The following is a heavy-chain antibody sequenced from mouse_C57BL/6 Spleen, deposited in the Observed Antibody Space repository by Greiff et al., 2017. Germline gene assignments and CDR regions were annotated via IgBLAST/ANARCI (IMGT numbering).Heavy chain of an antibody. CDR2: IYPGSGST. V-gene: IGHV1-55*01. CDR1: GYTFTSYW. J-gene: IGHJ2*01. Sequence: QVQLQQPGAELVKPGASVKMSCKASGYTFTSYWITWVKQRPGQGLEWIGDIYPGSGSTNYNEKFKSKATLTVDTSSSTAYMQLISLTSEDSAVYYCAISGAIYYYGSSPYYFDYWGQGTTLTVSS. CDR3: AISGAIYYYGSSPYYFDY. D-gene: IGHD1-1*01.